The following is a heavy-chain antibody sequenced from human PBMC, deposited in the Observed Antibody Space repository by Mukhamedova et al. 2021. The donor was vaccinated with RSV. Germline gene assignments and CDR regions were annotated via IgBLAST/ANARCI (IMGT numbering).Heavy chain of an antibody. CDR3: AREDCSDTRCTDAFDI. J-gene: IGHJ3*02. D-gene: IGHD2-2*01. Sequence: VRQPPGKGLEWIGEIYHTGSTNYSPSLKSRVTISVDKSKNQLSLKLSSVTAADTAVYYCAREDCSDTRCTDAFDIWGQGTMGTVS. CDR2: IYHTGST. V-gene: IGHV4-4*02.